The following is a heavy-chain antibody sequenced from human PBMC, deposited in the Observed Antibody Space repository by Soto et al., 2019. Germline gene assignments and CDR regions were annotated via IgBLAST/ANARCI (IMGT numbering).Heavy chain of an antibody. D-gene: IGHD4-17*01. Sequence: PGESLKISCKGSGYSFTSYWIGWVRQMPGKGLEWMGIIYPGDSDTRYRPSFQGQVTISADKSISTAYLQWSSLKASDTAMYYCAMTYYGDYPYFDYWGQGTLVTVSS. CDR2: IYPGDSDT. J-gene: IGHJ4*02. CDR3: AMTYYGDYPYFDY. CDR1: GYSFTSYW. V-gene: IGHV5-51*01.